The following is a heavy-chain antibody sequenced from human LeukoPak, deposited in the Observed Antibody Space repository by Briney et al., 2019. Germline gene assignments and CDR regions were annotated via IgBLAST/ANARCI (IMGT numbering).Heavy chain of an antibody. D-gene: IGHD1-26*01. J-gene: IGHJ3*02. CDR3: ARRMGATPVGNAFDI. V-gene: IGHV3-30-3*01. CDR1: GFTFSNYV. CDR2: ISYDGSNK. Sequence: GGSLRLSCAASGFTFSNYVMHWVRQAPGKGLEWMAIISYDGSNKDCADSVKGRFTISRDNSKNTLYLQVNGLRTEDTAVYYCARRMGATPVGNAFDIWGQGTMVTVSS.